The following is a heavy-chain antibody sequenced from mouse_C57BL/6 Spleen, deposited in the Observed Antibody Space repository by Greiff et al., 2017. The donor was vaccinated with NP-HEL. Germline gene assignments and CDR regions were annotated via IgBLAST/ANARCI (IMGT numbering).Heavy chain of an antibody. J-gene: IGHJ4*01. CDR2: ISSGSSTI. D-gene: IGHD2-2*01. V-gene: IGHV5-17*01. CDR1: GFTFSDYG. CDR3: AKVYGFYAMDY. Sequence: EVQRVESGGGLVKPGGSLKLSCAASGFTFSDYGMHWVRQAPEKGLEWVAYISSGSSTIYYADTVKGRFTISRDNANNTLFLQMTSLRSEDTAMYYCAKVYGFYAMDYWGQGTSVTVSS.